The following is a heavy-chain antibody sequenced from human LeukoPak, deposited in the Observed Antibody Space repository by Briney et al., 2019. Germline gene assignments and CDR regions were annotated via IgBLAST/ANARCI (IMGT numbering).Heavy chain of an antibody. V-gene: IGHV3-7*01. J-gene: IGHJ6*03. D-gene: IGHD3-10*01. Sequence: GGSLRLSCAASGFTFSSYLMTWVRQAPGKGLEWVANIKQDGSERYYVHSVKGRFTISRDNVRNSLYLHMNSLRAEDTALYYCARSGSGSYYPYYYYYYMDVWGKGTTVTVSS. CDR1: GFTFSSYL. CDR3: ARSGSGSYYPYYYYYYMDV. CDR2: IKQDGSER.